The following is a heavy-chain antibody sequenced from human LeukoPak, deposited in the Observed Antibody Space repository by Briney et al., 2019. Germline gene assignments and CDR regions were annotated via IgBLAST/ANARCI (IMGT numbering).Heavy chain of an antibody. CDR1: GFTFSSYA. V-gene: IGHV3-23*01. CDR2: ISGSGGST. Sequence: GGSLRLSYAASGFTFSSYAMSWVRQAPGKGLEWVSAISGSGGSTYYADSVKGRFTISRDNSKNTLYLQMNSLRAEDTAVYCCAKRYCSSTSCYGYWGQGTLVTVSS. J-gene: IGHJ4*02. CDR3: AKRYCSSTSCYGY. D-gene: IGHD2-2*01.